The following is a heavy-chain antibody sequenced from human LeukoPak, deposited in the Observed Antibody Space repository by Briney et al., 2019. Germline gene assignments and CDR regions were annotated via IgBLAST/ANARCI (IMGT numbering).Heavy chain of an antibody. CDR1: GGTFSSYA. CDR3: ASGIAVAGPLTN. CDR2: IIPIFGTA. Sequence: SVKVSCKASGGTFSSYAISWVRQAPGQGLVWMGGIIPIFGTANYAQKFQGRVTITADESTSTAYMELSSLRSEDTAVYYCASGIAVAGPLTNWGQGTLVTVSS. J-gene: IGHJ4*02. V-gene: IGHV1-69*13. D-gene: IGHD6-19*01.